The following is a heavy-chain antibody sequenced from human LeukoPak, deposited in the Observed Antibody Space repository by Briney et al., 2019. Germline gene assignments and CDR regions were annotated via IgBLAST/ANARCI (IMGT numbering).Heavy chain of an antibody. D-gene: IGHD3-10*01. V-gene: IGHV4-34*01. Sequence: PSETLSLTCAVYGGSFSGYYWSWIRQPPGKGLEWIGEINHSGSTNYNPSLKSRVTISVDTSKNQFSLKLSSVTAADTVVYYCARGRLYYYGSGSYHFDYWGQGTLVTVSS. J-gene: IGHJ4*02. CDR2: INHSGST. CDR1: GGSFSGYY. CDR3: ARGRLYYYGSGSYHFDY.